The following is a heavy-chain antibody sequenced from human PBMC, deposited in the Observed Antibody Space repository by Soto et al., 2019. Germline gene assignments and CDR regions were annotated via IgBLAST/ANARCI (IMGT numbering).Heavy chain of an antibody. CDR1: GYTFASYG. CDR2: ISAYNGNT. V-gene: IGHV1-18*01. D-gene: IGHD2-2*01. CDR3: ASGTTWALSYYYGMDV. J-gene: IGHJ6*02. Sequence: QVQLVQSGAEVKKPGASVKVSCKASGYTFASYGIIWVRQAPGQGLEWMGWISAYNGNTNYAQKFQGRVTMTTDTSTSTAYMELRSLKSDDTAVYYCASGTTWALSYYYGMDVWGQGTAVTVSS.